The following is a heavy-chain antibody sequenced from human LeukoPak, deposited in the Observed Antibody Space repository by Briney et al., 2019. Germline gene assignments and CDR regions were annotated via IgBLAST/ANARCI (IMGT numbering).Heavy chain of an antibody. J-gene: IGHJ3*02. CDR3: AKPCTVTTLGDAFDI. CDR2: ISGSGGST. V-gene: IGHV3-23*01. CDR1: GFTFSSYG. D-gene: IGHD4-17*01. Sequence: GGSLRLSCAASGFTFSSYGMHWVRQAPGKGLEWVSAISGSGGSTYYADSVKGRFTISRDNSKNTLYLQMNSLRAEDTAVYYCAKPCTVTTLGDAFDIWGQGTMVTVSS.